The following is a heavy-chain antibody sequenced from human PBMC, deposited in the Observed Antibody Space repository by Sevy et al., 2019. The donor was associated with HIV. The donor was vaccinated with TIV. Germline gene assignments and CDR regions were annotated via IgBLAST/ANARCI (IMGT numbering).Heavy chain of an antibody. D-gene: IGHD1-26*01. J-gene: IGHJ3*02. Sequence: GGSLRLSCAASGFTFSSYAMSWVRQAPGKGLEWVSAISGSGGSTYYADSVKGRFTISRDNSKNTLYLQMNSLRAEDTAVYYCAKDLLVWEREDHINAFDIWGQGTMVTVSS. CDR1: GFTFSSYA. CDR3: AKDLLVWEREDHINAFDI. V-gene: IGHV3-23*01. CDR2: ISGSGGST.